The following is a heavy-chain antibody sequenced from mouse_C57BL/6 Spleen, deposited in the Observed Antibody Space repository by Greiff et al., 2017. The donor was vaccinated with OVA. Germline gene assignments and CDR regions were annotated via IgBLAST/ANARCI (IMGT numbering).Heavy chain of an antibody. Sequence: EVQLQQSGPVLVKPGASVKMSCKASGYTFTDYYMNWVKQSHGKSLEWIGVINPYNGGTSYNQKFKGKATLTVDKSSSTAYMELHRLTSEDSAVYYCAPWDFDYWGQGTTLPVSS. V-gene: IGHV1-19*01. J-gene: IGHJ2*01. CDR1: GYTFTDYY. CDR3: APWDFDY. CDR2: INPYNGGT.